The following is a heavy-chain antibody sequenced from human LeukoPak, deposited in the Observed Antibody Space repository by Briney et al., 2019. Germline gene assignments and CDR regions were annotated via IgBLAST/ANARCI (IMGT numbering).Heavy chain of an antibody. Sequence: EASVKVSCKASGYTFTSYAMNWVRQAPGQGLEWMGWISAYNGNTNYAQKLQGRVTMTTDTSTGTAYMELRSLRSDDTAVYYCARDRSGGYFDYWGQGTLVTVSS. J-gene: IGHJ4*02. CDR3: ARDRSGGYFDY. D-gene: IGHD1-26*01. V-gene: IGHV1-18*01. CDR2: ISAYNGNT. CDR1: GYTFTSYA.